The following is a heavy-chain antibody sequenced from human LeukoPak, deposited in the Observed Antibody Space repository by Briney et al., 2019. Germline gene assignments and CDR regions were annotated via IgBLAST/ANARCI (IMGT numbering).Heavy chain of an antibody. Sequence: ASVKVSCKASGYTFSEYAITWVRQAPGQGLEWMGWISGYNGNTNYAQKVQGRVTITTDTSTSTAHMELRSLRSDDTAVYYCARDGSSDCSSTSCFDPWGQGTLVTVSS. D-gene: IGHD2-2*01. CDR1: GYTFSEYA. J-gene: IGHJ5*02. CDR3: ARDGSSDCSSTSCFDP. CDR2: ISGYNGNT. V-gene: IGHV1-18*01.